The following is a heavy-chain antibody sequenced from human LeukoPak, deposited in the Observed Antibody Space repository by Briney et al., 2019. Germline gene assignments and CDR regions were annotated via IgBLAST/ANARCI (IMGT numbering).Heavy chain of an antibody. Sequence: SETLSLTCAVYGGSFSGYYWSWIRQPPGKGPEWIGEINHSGSTNYNPSLKSRVTIPVDTSKNQFSLKLSSVTAADTAVYYCARERGYCSSTSCYTGSGNWFDPWGQGTLVTVSS. CDR2: INHSGST. CDR3: ARERGYCSSTSCYTGSGNWFDP. CDR1: GGSFSGYY. V-gene: IGHV4-34*09. D-gene: IGHD2-2*02. J-gene: IGHJ5*02.